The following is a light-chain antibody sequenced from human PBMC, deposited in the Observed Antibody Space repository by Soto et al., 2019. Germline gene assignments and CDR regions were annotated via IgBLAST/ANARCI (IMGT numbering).Light chain of an antibody. CDR1: SIDVGSYNL. J-gene: IGLJ2*01. V-gene: IGLV2-23*01. CDR2: EGS. CDR3: CSYAGSSSVV. Sequence: QSALTQPASVSGSPGQSITISCTGTSIDVGSYNLVSWYQQHPGKAPKLMIYEGSKRPSGVSNRFSGSKSGNTASLTISGLQAEDEADYYCCSYAGSSSVVVGGGTKLTV.